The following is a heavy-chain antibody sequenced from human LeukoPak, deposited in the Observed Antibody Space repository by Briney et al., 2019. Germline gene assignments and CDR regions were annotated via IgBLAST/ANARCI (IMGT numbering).Heavy chain of an antibody. CDR2: IKQDGSEK. CDR3: ARDPASSSWYEGVFDY. V-gene: IGHV3-7*01. Sequence: PGGSLRLSCAASGFPFSSFAMHWVRQAPGKGLEWVANIKQDGSEKCYVDSVKGRFTISRDNAKNSLYLQMNSLRAEDTAVYYCARDPASSSWYEGVFDYWGQGTLVTVSS. J-gene: IGHJ4*02. D-gene: IGHD6-13*01. CDR1: GFPFSSFA.